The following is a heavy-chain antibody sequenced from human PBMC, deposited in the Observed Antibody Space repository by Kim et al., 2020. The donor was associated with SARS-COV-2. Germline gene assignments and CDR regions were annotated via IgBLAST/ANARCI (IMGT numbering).Heavy chain of an antibody. D-gene: IGHD5-12*01. CDR2: ISSSSSYI. CDR1: GFTFSSYS. CDR3: ARGGRDGYNGRWRLDY. Sequence: GGSLRLSCTASGFTFSSYSMNWVRQAPGKGLEWVSSISSSSSYIYYADSVKGRFTISRDNAKNSLYLQMNSLRAEDTAVYYCARGGRDGYNGRWRLDYWGQGTLVTVSS. V-gene: IGHV3-21*01. J-gene: IGHJ4*02.